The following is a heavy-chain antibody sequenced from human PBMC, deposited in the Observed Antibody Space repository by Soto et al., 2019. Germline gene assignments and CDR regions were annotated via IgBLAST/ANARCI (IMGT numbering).Heavy chain of an antibody. V-gene: IGHV3-33*01. J-gene: IGHJ4*02. CDR3: ARDFFGGSCDALPGGVDY. Sequence: QVQLVESGGGVVQPGRSLRLSCTASGFTFSNYGMHWVRQAPGKGLEWVALIWYDGSNKYYADSVKGRFTISRDNSKNSLYLQMHSLRVEDTALYYCARDFFGGSCDALPGGVDYWGQGTLVPVSS. D-gene: IGHD2-15*01. CDR1: GFTFSNYG. CDR2: IWYDGSNK.